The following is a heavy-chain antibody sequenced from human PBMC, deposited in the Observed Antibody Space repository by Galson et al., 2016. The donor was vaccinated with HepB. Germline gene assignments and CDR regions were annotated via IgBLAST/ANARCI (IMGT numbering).Heavy chain of an antibody. CDR1: GFNFTTYS. V-gene: IGHV3-48*04. D-gene: IGHD6-13*01. CDR2: ISSTSNTI. Sequence: SLRLSCAGSGFNFTTYSLDWVRQAPGKGLEWVAYISSTSNTIYYADSVKGRFTISRDNAKSSLFLQMDSLRADDTAVYYCARDLPLRYSSSSYYFDYWGQGTLVTVSS. J-gene: IGHJ4*02. CDR3: ARDLPLRYSSSSYYFDY.